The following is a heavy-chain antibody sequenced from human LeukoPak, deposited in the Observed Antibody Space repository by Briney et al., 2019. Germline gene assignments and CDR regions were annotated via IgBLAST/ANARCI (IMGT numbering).Heavy chain of an antibody. CDR1: GFTFSSYG. D-gene: IGHD3/OR15-3a*01. CDR2: IYYSGNT. J-gene: IGHJ4*02. V-gene: IGHV4-39*01. Sequence: ETLRLSCAASGFTFSSYGMSWVRQPPGKGLEWIGSIYYSGNTYYNASLKSQVSISIDTSKNQFSLRLTSVTAADTAVYYCARQTGSGLFILPGGQGTLVTVSS. CDR3: ARQTGSGLFILP.